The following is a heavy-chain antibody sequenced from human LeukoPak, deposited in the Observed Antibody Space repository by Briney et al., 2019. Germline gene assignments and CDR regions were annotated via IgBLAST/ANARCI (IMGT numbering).Heavy chain of an antibody. J-gene: IGHJ3*02. CDR1: GFTFSSYA. Sequence: GGSLRLSCAASGFTFSSYAMHWVRQAPGKGLERVAVISYDGSNKYSVKGRFTISRDNSKNTLYLQMNSLRAEDTAVYYCARAAAIGPPDAFDIWGQGTMVTVSS. CDR3: ARAAAIGPPDAFDI. CDR2: ISYDGSNK. D-gene: IGHD5-18*01. V-gene: IGHV3-30*04.